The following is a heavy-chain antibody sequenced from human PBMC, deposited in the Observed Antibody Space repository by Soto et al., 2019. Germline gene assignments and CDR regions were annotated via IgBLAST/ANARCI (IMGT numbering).Heavy chain of an antibody. CDR2: ISSSSSYI. V-gene: IGHV3-21*01. D-gene: IGHD3-16*01. CDR1: GFTFSSYS. Sequence: TGGSLRLSCAASGFTFSSYSMNWVRQAPGKGLEWVSSISSSSSYIYYADSVKGRFTISRDNAKNSLYLQMNSLRAEDTAVYYCARVGGDGYNGAFDIWGQGTMVTVSS. J-gene: IGHJ3*02. CDR3: ARVGGDGYNGAFDI.